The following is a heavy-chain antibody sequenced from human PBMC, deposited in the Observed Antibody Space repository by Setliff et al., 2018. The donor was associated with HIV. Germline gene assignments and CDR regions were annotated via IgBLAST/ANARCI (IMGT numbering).Heavy chain of an antibody. V-gene: IGHV1-69*13. CDR2: IIPPVGAA. CDR3: ASPNVGCSGGTCYSGSAFDY. CDR1: GYTFTGYY. Sequence: SVKVSCKASGYTFTGYYMHWVRQAPGQGREWMGGIIPPVGAAVYAQNFQGRGTITADEATSTAYMELRTLRSEDTAIYYCASPNVGCSGGTCYSGSAFDYWGQGSPVTVSS. J-gene: IGHJ4*02. D-gene: IGHD2-15*01.